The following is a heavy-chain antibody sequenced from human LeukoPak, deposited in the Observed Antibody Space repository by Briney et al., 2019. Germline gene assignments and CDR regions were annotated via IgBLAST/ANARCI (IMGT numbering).Heavy chain of an antibody. CDR2: INPNSGGT. CDR1: GYTFTDYY. V-gene: IGHV1-2*02. D-gene: IGHD1-20*01. J-gene: IGHJ3*02. Sequence: ASVTVSCKASGYTFTDYYIHCVRLAPGQGLEWMGWINPNSGGTNYAQKFQGRVTMTRDTSISTAYMELSRLRSDDTAVYYCARAGANWRSRASFDIWGQGTMVTVSS. CDR3: ARAGANWRSRASFDI.